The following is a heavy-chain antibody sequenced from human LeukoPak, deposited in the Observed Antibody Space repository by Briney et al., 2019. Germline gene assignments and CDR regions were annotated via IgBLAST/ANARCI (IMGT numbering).Heavy chain of an antibody. CDR3: TSYTSGVQLRFLELTQE. D-gene: IGHD3-3*01. J-gene: IGHJ4*02. CDR1: GFTFSDYY. Sequence: GGSLRLSCAASGFTFSDYYMSWIRQAPGKGLEWVSYISSSGSTIYYADSVKGRFTISRDNAKNSLYLQMNSLRAEDTAVYYCTSYTSGVQLRFLELTQEWGQGTVVTVSS. V-gene: IGHV3-11*01. CDR2: ISSSGSTI.